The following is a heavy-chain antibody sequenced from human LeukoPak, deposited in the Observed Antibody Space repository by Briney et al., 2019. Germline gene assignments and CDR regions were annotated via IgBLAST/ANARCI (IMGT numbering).Heavy chain of an antibody. J-gene: IGHJ4*02. V-gene: IGHV3-21*01. Sequence: RPGGSLRPSCAASGFTFSSYGMNWVRQAPGKGLEWVSSISSSSSYIYYADSVKGRFTISRDNAKNSLYLQMNSLRAEDTAVYYCARNSGSYWSSPGYWGQGTLVTVSS. D-gene: IGHD1-26*01. CDR2: ISSSSSYI. CDR3: ARNSGSYWSSPGY. CDR1: GFTFSSYG.